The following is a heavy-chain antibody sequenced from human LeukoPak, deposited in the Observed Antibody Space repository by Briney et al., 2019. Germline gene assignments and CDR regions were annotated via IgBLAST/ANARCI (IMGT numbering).Heavy chain of an antibody. CDR1: GFTFSSYE. J-gene: IGHJ4*02. CDR2: ISSSGSTI. CDR3: ARELRGLAAAGATYYFDY. D-gene: IGHD6-13*01. Sequence: GESLRLSCAASGFTFSSYEMNWVRQAPGKGLEWVSYISSSGSTIYYADSVKGRFTISRDNAKNSLYLQMNSLRAEDTAVYYCARELRGLAAAGATYYFDYWGQGTLVTVSS. V-gene: IGHV3-48*03.